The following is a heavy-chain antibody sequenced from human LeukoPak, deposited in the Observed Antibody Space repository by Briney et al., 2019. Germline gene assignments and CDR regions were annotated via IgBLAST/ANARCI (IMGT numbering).Heavy chain of an antibody. CDR1: GFTFSSYS. V-gene: IGHV3-21*01. Sequence: PGGSLRLSCAASGFTFSSYSMNWVRQAPGKGLEWVSSISSSSSYIYYADSVKGRFTISRDNAKNSLYLQMNSLRAEDTAVYYCARAPAGSSSWYGPKAFDYWGQGTLVTVSS. J-gene: IGHJ4*02. CDR2: ISSSSSYI. CDR3: ARAPAGSSSWYGPKAFDY. D-gene: IGHD6-13*01.